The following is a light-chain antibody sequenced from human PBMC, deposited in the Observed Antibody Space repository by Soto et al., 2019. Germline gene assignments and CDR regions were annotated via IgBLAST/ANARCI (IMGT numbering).Light chain of an antibody. CDR1: QSISSW. Sequence: DIQMTQSPSTLSASVGDRVTITCRASQSISSWLAWYQQKPGKAPKLLIYKASSLESGVTSRFSSSGSGTEFTPTISSLQPDDFATSYCQQYNSYSYTFGQGTKVEIK. V-gene: IGKV1-5*03. J-gene: IGKJ1*01. CDR2: KAS. CDR3: QQYNSYSYT.